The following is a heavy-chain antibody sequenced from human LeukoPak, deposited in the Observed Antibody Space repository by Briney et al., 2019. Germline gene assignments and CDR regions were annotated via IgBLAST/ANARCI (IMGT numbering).Heavy chain of an antibody. D-gene: IGHD4-17*01. CDR2: IIPILGIA. CDR3: AKDHFAYGDSSDFDY. J-gene: IGHJ4*02. CDR1: GGTFSSYA. Sequence: ASVKVSCKASGGTFSSYAISWVRQAPGQGLEWMGRIIPILGIANYAQKFQGRVTITADKSTSTAYMELSSLRPEDTAVYYCAKDHFAYGDSSDFDYWGQGTLVIVSS. V-gene: IGHV1-69*04.